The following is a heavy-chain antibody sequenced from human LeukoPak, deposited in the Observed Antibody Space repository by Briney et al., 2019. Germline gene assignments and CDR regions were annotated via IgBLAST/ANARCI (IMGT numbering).Heavy chain of an antibody. D-gene: IGHD2-15*01. CDR2: ISAYNGNT. V-gene: IGHV1-18*01. CDR3: ASTTQAPSDDAFDI. J-gene: IGHJ3*02. CDR1: GYTFTSYG. Sequence: ASVKVSCKASGYTFTSYGISWVRQAPGQGLEWMGWISAYNGNTNYAQKLQGRVTMTTDTSTSTAYMELRSLRSDDTAVYYRASTTQAPSDDAFDIWGQGTMVTVSS.